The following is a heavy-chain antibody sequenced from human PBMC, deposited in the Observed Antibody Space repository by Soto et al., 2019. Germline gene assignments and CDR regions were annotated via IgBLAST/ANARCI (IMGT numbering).Heavy chain of an antibody. D-gene: IGHD3-3*01. CDR2: IWYDGSNK. CDR3: ARAYYDFWSGYYIDWFDP. Sequence: SLRLSCAASGFTFSSYGMHWVRQAPGKGLEWVAVIWYDGSNKYYADSVKGRFTISRDNSKNTLYLQMNSLRAEDTAVYYCARAYYDFWSGYYIDWFDPWGQGTLVTVSS. V-gene: IGHV3-33*01. J-gene: IGHJ5*02. CDR1: GFTFSSYG.